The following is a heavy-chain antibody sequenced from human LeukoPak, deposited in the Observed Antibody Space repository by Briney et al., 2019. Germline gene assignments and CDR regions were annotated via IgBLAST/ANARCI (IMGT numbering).Heavy chain of an antibody. CDR3: ARAEDTAMDVDV. Sequence: APVKISCKASGYTFTSYYMHSVRHAPGQGLEWMGIINPSGGSTSYAQKFQGRVTMTRDTSTSTVYMELSSLRSEDTAVYYCARAEDTAMDVDVWGKGTTVTISS. D-gene: IGHD5-18*01. V-gene: IGHV1-46*01. CDR2: INPSGGST. J-gene: IGHJ6*04. CDR1: GYTFTSYY.